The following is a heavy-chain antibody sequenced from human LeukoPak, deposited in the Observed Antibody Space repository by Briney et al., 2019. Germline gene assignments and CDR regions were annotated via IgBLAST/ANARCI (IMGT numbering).Heavy chain of an antibody. V-gene: IGHV3-21*01. D-gene: IGHD1-20*01. CDR2: ISTSSSHI. Sequence: GGSLRLSRTASGFTFSFYMMNWVRQAPGKGLEWVSSISTSSSHIYYADSLKGRFTVSGDNAKNSLYLQMNNLRAEDTAVYYCARDDNWNDKPFDLWGPGTLVTVSS. CDR1: GFTFSFYM. J-gene: IGHJ4*02. CDR3: ARDDNWNDKPFDL.